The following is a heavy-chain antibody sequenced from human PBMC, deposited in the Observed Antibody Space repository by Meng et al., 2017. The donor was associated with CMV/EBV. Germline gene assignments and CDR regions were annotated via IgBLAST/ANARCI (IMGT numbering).Heavy chain of an antibody. CDR1: GGSISSSSYY. V-gene: IGHV4-39*07. CDR3: ASDLRYCSSTSCYARGKLFDY. Sequence: GSLRLFCTVSGGSISSSSYYWGWIRQPPGKGLEWIGSIYYSGSTYYNPSLKSRVTISVDTSKNQFSLKLSSVTAADTAVYYCASDLRYCSSTSCYARGKLFDYWGQGTLVTVSS. D-gene: IGHD2-2*01. CDR2: IYYSGST. J-gene: IGHJ4*02.